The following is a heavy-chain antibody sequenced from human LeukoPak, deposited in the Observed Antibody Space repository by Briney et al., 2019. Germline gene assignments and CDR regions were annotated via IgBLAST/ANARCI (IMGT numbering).Heavy chain of an antibody. CDR3: ARDLYYEYYFDY. J-gene: IGHJ4*02. D-gene: IGHD3-22*01. CDR1: GFTFSDYY. V-gene: IGHV3-11*01. Sequence: PGGSLRLSCAASGFTFSDYYMSWIRQAPGKGLEWVSYISSSGSTIYYADSVKGRFTISRDNAKNSLYLQMNSLRAEDTTAYYCARDLYYEYYFDYWGQGTLVTVSS. CDR2: ISSSGSTI.